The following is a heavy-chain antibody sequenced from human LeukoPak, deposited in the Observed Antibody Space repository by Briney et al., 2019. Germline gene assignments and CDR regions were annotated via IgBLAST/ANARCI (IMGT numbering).Heavy chain of an antibody. CDR3: ARDSSLTRYSYGQRTINFDY. V-gene: IGHV1-2*02. CDR1: GYTFTGYY. D-gene: IGHD5-18*01. J-gene: IGHJ4*02. CDR2: XXXXXGGT. Sequence: ASVKVSCKASGYTFTGYYMXXXXXXXXXXXXXXXXXXXXXGGTNYAQKFQGRVTMTRDTSISTAYMELSRLRSDDTAVYYCARDSSLTRYSYGQRTINFDYWGQGTLVTVSS.